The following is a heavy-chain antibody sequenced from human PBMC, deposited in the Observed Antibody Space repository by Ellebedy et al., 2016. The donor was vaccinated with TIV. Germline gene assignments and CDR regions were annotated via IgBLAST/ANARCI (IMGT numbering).Heavy chain of an antibody. J-gene: IGHJ4*02. V-gene: IGHV3-23*01. CDR1: GFTYSRYA. Sequence: GESLKISCAASGFTYSRYAMTWVRQAPGNGLEWVSGIVGSGAQKYADSVKGRFTISRDNYKSTLDLQMNSLRAEDTAVYFCAKDRTAGDDYWVFDYWGQGTPVTVSS. CDR2: IVGSGA. CDR3: AKDRTAGDDYWVFDY. D-gene: IGHD3-16*01.